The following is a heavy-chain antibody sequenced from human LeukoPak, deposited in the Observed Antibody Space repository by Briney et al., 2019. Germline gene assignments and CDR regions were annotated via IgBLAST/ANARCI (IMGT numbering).Heavy chain of an antibody. D-gene: IGHD1-20*01. CDR1: GGSFSGYY. CDR2: INHSGST. CDR3: ARDTYNWNVDAFDP. V-gene: IGHV4-34*01. J-gene: IGHJ5*02. Sequence: SETLSLTCAVYGGSFSGYYWSWIRQPPGKGLEWIGEINHSGSTDYNPSLKSRVTISIDKSKNHFSLKLTSVTAADTAIYHCARDTYNWNVDAFDPWGQGTLVTVSS.